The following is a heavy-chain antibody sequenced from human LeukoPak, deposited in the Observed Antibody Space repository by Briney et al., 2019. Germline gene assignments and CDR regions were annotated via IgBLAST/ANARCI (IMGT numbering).Heavy chain of an antibody. V-gene: IGHV1-18*01. CDR2: TSAYNGNT. CDR1: GYTFTSYG. D-gene: IGHD6-13*01. Sequence: GASVKVSCKASGYTFTSYGISWVRQAPGQGLEWMGWTSAYNGNTNYAQKLQGRVTMTTDTSTSTAYMELRSLRSDDTAVYYCAREGSSWYGYDAFDIWGQGTRVTVSS. CDR3: AREGSSWYGYDAFDI. J-gene: IGHJ3*02.